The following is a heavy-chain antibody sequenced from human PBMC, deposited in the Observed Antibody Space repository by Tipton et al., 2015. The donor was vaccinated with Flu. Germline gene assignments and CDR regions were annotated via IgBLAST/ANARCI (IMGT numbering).Heavy chain of an antibody. CDR3: AKDHRIPS. CDR2: IRSTGDSI. J-gene: IGHJ1*01. CDR1: GFTFRTHS. Sequence: SLRLSCAASGFTFRTHSMNWVRQAPGKGLEWISSIRSTGDSIFYADSVKGRFTISRDNAKNSLYLRMNSLRAEDTAVYYCAKDHRIPSWGQGPLVPVSS. V-gene: IGHV3-21*01.